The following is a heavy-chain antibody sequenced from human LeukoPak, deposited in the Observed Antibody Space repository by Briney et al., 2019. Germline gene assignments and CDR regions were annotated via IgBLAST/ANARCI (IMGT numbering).Heavy chain of an antibody. CDR2: IIPIFGTA. CDR1: GGTFSSYA. Sequence: SVKVSCKASGGTFSSYAISWVRQAPGQGLEWMGGIIPIFGTANYAQKFQGRVTITADKSTSTAYMELSSLRSEDTAVYYCATCASSSCRYYYYYYMDVWGKGTTVTVSS. D-gene: IGHD6-13*01. CDR3: ATCASSSCRYYYYYYMDV. V-gene: IGHV1-69*06. J-gene: IGHJ6*03.